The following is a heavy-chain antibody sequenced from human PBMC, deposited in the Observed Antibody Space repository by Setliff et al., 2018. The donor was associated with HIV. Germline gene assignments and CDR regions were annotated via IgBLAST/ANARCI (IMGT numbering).Heavy chain of an antibody. CDR2: IKQDGSEK. J-gene: IGHJ1*01. Sequence: GGSLRLSCVASGFTFSSNWLSWVRQAPGKGLEWVANIKQDGSEKYYVDSVKGRFTISRDNAKNSLYLQVNNLRAEDTAVYYCARGPSSTHWSPGYFQHWGRGTPVTVSS. CDR3: ARGPSSTHWSPGYFQH. V-gene: IGHV3-7*03. CDR1: GFTFSSNW. D-gene: IGHD2-8*02.